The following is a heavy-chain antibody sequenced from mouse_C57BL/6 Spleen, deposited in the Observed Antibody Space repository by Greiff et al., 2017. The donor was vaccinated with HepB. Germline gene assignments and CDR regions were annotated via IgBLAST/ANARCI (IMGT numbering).Heavy chain of an antibody. CDR1: GYSITSGYY. CDR3: ARTYYDASNAMDY. CDR2: ISYDGSN. J-gene: IGHJ4*01. Sequence: EVKLLESGPGLVKPSQSLSLTCSVTGYSITSGYYWNWIRQFPGNKLEWMGYISYDGSNNYNPSLKNRISITRDTSKNQFFLKLNSVTTEDTATYYCARTYYDASNAMDYWGQGTSVTVSS. D-gene: IGHD2-10*01. V-gene: IGHV3-6*01.